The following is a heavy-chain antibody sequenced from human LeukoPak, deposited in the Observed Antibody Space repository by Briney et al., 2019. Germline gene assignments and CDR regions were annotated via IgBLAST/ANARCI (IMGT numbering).Heavy chain of an antibody. J-gene: IGHJ4*02. Sequence: SETLSLTCTVSGGSISSGGYYWSWIRQHPGQGLEWIGYIYYSGSTYYNPSLKSRVTISVDTSKNQFSLKLSSVTAADTAVYYCARGLPYYDILTGYLGSPGTYFDYWGQGTLVTVSS. D-gene: IGHD3-9*01. V-gene: IGHV4-31*03. CDR2: IYYSGST. CDR1: GGSISSGGYY. CDR3: ARGLPYYDILTGYLGSPGTYFDY.